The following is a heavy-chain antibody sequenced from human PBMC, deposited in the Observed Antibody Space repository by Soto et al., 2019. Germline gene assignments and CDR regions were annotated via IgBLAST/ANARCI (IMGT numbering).Heavy chain of an antibody. D-gene: IGHD1-26*01. J-gene: IGHJ6*02. Sequence: GGSLRLSCAASGFTVSSNYMSWVRQAPGKGLEWVSVIYSGGSTYYADSVKGRFTISRDNSKNTLYLQMNSLRAEDTAVYYCARDGGRIDYYGMDVWGQGTTVTVSS. CDR2: IYSGGST. V-gene: IGHV3-53*01. CDR3: ARDGGRIDYYGMDV. CDR1: GFTVSSNY.